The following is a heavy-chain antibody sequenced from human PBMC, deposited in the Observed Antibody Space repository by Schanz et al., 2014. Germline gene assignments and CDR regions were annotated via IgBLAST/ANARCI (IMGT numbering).Heavy chain of an antibody. V-gene: IGHV4-34*01. CDR3: ARRSVSPSGNSYGYVVAWFDP. D-gene: IGHD5-18*01. J-gene: IGHJ5*02. CDR1: GGSFSAYY. CDR2: ISYNGGA. Sequence: QLHQWGAGLLKPSETLSLTCAVSGGSFSAYYWSWIRQPPGKGLEWIGEISYNGGANNPSLQGRVTISGNTSKNQFPLKLRFVTAADTAVYYCARRSVSPSGNSYGYVVAWFDPWGQGTLVTVSS.